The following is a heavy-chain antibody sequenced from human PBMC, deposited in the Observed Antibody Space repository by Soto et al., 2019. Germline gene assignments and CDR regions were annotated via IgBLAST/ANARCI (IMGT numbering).Heavy chain of an antibody. CDR3: ARDNSYGMDV. V-gene: IGHV3-74*01. CDR2: ITSGGGST. Sequence: GGSLRLSCAASGYTFRNYWMHWVRQAPGKGLVWVSHITSGGGSTNYADSVKDRFTISRDNAKSTLYLQMNSLRAEDTAVYFCARDNSYGMDVWGQGTMVTVSS. CDR1: GYTFRNYW. J-gene: IGHJ6*02.